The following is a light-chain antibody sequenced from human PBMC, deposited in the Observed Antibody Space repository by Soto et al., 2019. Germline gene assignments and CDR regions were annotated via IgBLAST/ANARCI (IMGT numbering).Light chain of an antibody. CDR1: QSVTSNY. CDR2: GIS. Sequence: EIVLTQSPATVSLSPLEIASLCCMASQSVTSNYLAWYQQKPGKAPRLLIHGISNRATGVPDRFSGSGSGTDFTLTISRLEPEDFAVYYCQQYTAWPLTFGQGTKVDIK. V-gene: IGKV3-20*01. CDR3: QQYTAWPLT. J-gene: IGKJ1*01.